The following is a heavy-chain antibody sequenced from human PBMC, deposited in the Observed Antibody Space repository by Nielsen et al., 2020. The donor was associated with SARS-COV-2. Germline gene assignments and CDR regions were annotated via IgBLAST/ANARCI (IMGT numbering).Heavy chain of an antibody. D-gene: IGHD3-16*01. Sequence: SETLSLTFAVSGGSITTYYWHWIRQSPGKGLEWIGYIYYSGNTNYNPSLKSRVTISVDTSKNQFSLKLSSVTAADTAVYYCARRKLGEDYWGQGTLVTVSS. CDR3: ARRKLGEDY. CDR2: IYYSGNT. V-gene: IGHV4-59*08. CDR1: GGSITTYY. J-gene: IGHJ4*02.